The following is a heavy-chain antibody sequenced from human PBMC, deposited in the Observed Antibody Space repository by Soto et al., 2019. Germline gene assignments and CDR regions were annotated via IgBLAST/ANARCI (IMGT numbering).Heavy chain of an antibody. J-gene: IGHJ4*02. CDR3: AKRSIVLVTAAQPDYLDY. CDR1: GFTFNNYA. Sequence: GSLRLSCAASGFTFNNYAMNWVRQAPGKGLEWVSAISGSGGSTYYADSVKGRFTISRDNSKNTLYLQMNSLRAEDTAVYYCAKRSIVLVTAAQPDYLDYWAQRTLVTVSS. D-gene: IGHD2-2*01. V-gene: IGHV3-23*01. CDR2: ISGSGGST.